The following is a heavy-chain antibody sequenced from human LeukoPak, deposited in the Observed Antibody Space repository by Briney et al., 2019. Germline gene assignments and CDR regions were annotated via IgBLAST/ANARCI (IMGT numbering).Heavy chain of an antibody. J-gene: IGHJ5*02. Sequence: ASVKVSCKASGFRFTGYWMHWVRQAPGQGLEWMGIIDPSGHITNSAQKFQGRLTVTRDTPTSTVYMELSSLRSDDTAVCYCARDNSIADRGWWFDPWGQGTLVTVSS. CDR3: ARDNSIADRGWWFDP. CDR2: IDPSGHIT. V-gene: IGHV1-46*01. CDR1: GFRFTGYW. D-gene: IGHD1-14*01.